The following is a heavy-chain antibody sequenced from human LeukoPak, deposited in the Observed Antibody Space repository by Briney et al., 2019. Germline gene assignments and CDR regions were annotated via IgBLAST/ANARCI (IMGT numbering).Heavy chain of an antibody. D-gene: IGHD3-10*01. J-gene: IGHJ4*02. CDR3: SKLFESGTYNNFFHF. Sequence: GGSLKLPWAASGFTFSNYGMSWVGQAPGKGLEGVSAIIATSSSSQDADSVQGRVALSRHNSKHTLYLPMNRLRPADTAIDYCSKLFESGTYNNFFHFWGEGTLVTVFS. CDR1: GFTFSNYG. V-gene: IGHV3-23*01. CDR2: IIATSSSS.